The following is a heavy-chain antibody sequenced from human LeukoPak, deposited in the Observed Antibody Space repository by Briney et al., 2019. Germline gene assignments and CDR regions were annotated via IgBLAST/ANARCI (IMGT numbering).Heavy chain of an antibody. J-gene: IGHJ4*02. CDR1: GGSISSYY. CDR2: IYYSGST. CDR3: ARGRTRYSSGCIGY. D-gene: IGHD6-19*01. V-gene: IGHV4-59*01. Sequence: PSETLSLTCTVSGGSISSYYWSWIRQPPGKGLEWIGYIYYSGSTNYNPSLKSRVTISVDTSKNQFSLTLSSVTAADTAVYYCARGRTRYSSGCIGYWGQGTLVTVSS.